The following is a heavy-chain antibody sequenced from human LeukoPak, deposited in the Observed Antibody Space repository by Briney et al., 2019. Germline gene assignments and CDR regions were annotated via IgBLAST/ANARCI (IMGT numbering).Heavy chain of an antibody. D-gene: IGHD3-3*01. CDR2: INPNSGGT. CDR1: GYTFTGYY. Sequence: ASVKVSCKASGYTFTGYYMHWVRQAPGQGLEWMGWINPNSGGTNYAQKFQGRVTMTRDTSISTAYIELSRLRSDDTAVYYCAISITIFGVVIRDVDYWGQGTLVTVSS. J-gene: IGHJ4*02. CDR3: AISITIFGVVIRDVDY. V-gene: IGHV1-2*02.